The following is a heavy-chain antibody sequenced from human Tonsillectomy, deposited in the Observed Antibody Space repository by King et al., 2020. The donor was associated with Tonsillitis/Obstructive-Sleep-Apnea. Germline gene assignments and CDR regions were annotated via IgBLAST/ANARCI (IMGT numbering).Heavy chain of an antibody. J-gene: IGHJ5*02. CDR1: GFTLRSYA. V-gene: IGHV3-30*01. CDR2: ISYDGSHK. D-gene: IGHD2-15*01. Sequence: QVKLVESGGGVVQPGRYLRLSCAASGFTLRSYAMHWVRQAPGKGLEWVALISYDGSHKYYADSVKGRFTISRDNSKNTLYLQMNSLRAEDTAVYYCARDRGYCSGGSCYGEGWFDPWGQGTLVTVSS. CDR3: ARDRGYCSGGSCYGEGWFDP.